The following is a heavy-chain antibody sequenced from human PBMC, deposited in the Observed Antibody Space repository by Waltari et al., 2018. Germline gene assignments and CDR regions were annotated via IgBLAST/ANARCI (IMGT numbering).Heavy chain of an antibody. CDR3: ARDGHSYFYGSWSDY. D-gene: IGHD3-10*01. Sequence: QVQLVESGGGVVPPGKSLTLSCAVSGISVSSYAMHRVRQAPGKGLEWVAVISFDGNNIYFADSVKGRFTINRDNSKNTLSLQMNSLTPEDTAIYYCARDGHSYFYGSWSDYWGQGTLVTVSS. J-gene: IGHJ4*02. V-gene: IGHV3-30*01. CDR2: ISFDGNNI. CDR1: GISVSSYA.